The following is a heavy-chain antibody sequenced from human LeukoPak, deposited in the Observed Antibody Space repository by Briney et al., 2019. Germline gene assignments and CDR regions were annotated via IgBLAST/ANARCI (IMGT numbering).Heavy chain of an antibody. Sequence: ESGGPLVQPGGSLRFSCAASGFTFSSNWMSWVCQALGKGLEWVANIKQEGSEKYYVDSVKGRFTISRDNAKNSLYLQMNSLRAEDTAVYYCARTGGTYYYDSSGYSLRYYFDYWGQGTLVTVSS. V-gene: IGHV3-7*01. CDR3: ARTGGTYYYDSSGYSLRYYFDY. CDR1: GFTFSSNW. J-gene: IGHJ4*02. CDR2: IKQEGSEK. D-gene: IGHD3-22*01.